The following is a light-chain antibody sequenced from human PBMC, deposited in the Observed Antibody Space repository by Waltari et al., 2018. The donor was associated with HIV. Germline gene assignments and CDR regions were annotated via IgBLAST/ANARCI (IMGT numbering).Light chain of an antibody. CDR1: HSVNRN. J-gene: IGKJ1*01. V-gene: IGKV3-15*01. CDR2: GAS. CDR3: QKYNSAPRT. Sequence: EIIMTQSPVTLSVSPGEKATISCRASHSVNRNLAWYQQKPGQAPRLLIYGASTRATGIPARFSGSGSGTEFILTISSLQSEDFATYYCQKYNSAPRTFGQGTRVEIK.